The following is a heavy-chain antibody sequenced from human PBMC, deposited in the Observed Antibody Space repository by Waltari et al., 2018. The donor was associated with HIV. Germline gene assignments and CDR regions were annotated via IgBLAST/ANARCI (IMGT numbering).Heavy chain of an antibody. CDR3: ARFCLGRPELDFDY. J-gene: IGHJ4*02. V-gene: IGHV3-7*01. Sequence: EVQLVQSGGGLVQPGGSLTVACAASGFSFNTYWMSGIRQAPGKGLEGVANVRGEGSGKYYGDSLEGRFTISRDNAENSVYLQMNSLGAEDTAVYYCARFCLGRPELDFDYWGQGTLVSVSS. CDR1: GFSFNTYW. CDR2: VRGEGSGK. D-gene: IGHD1-7*01.